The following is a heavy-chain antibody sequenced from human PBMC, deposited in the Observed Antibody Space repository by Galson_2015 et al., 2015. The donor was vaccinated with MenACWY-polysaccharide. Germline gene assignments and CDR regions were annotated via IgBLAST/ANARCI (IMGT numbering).Heavy chain of an antibody. J-gene: IGHJ4*02. V-gene: IGHV3-23*01. CDR2: INANGDNA. Sequence: SLRLSCAASGGNFNSYAMTWVRQAPGKGLEWVSSINANGDNAHYLDSVTGRFFTSRDKSTSTLFLQMNGLTTEDTAVYYCFLVGTGGRVYRGRGVLVTVPS. D-gene: IGHD1-26*01. CDR3: FLVGTGGRVY. CDR1: GGNFNSYA.